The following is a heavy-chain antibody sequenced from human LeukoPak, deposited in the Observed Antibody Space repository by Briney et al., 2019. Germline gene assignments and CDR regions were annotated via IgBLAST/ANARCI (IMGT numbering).Heavy chain of an antibody. D-gene: IGHD5/OR15-5a*01. Sequence: GGSLRLSCAASGFTFSSYGMHWVRQAPGNGLEWVAVISYDGSNKYYADSVKGRFTISRDNSKNTLYLQMNSLRAEDTAVYYCARGPPASGVYVGHFDYWGQGTLVTVSS. J-gene: IGHJ4*02. CDR3: ARGPPASGVYVGHFDY. CDR1: GFTFSSYG. CDR2: ISYDGSNK. V-gene: IGHV3-30*03.